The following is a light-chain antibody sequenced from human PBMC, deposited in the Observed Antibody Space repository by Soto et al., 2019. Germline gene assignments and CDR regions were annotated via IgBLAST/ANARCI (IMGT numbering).Light chain of an antibody. J-gene: IGLJ1*01. CDR2: GDS. V-gene: IGLV1-40*01. CDR3: QSYDSSVRGYV. CDR1: RSKIGAVYG. Sequence: QSVLTRPPSVAGAPGQTVTISCTGSRSKIGAVYGVQLYQEGAGTDAKHVIYGDSDRPSWLPDRFSAPKYGTSASLAITGLQAEEDADYYCQSYDSSVRGYVLGTGTKVTVL.